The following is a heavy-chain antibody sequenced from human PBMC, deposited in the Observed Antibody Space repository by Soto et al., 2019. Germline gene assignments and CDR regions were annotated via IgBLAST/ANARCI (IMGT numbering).Heavy chain of an antibody. CDR3: ARLAGVAIPRGYYYYMDA. CDR2: IYYSGST. V-gene: IGHV4-59*08. D-gene: IGHD3-3*01. Sequence: SETLSLTCTVSGGSISSYYWSWIRQPPGKGLEWIGYIYYSGSTNYNPSLKSRVTISVDTSKNQFSLKLSSVTAADTAVYYCARLAGVAIPRGYYYYMDAWGKGTTVNVSS. CDR1: GGSISSYY. J-gene: IGHJ6*03.